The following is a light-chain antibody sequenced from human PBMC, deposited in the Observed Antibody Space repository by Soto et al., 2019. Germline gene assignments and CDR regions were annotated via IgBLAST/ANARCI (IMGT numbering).Light chain of an antibody. Sequence: DIQMTQSPSTLSASVGDRVTISCRASQSINNWLAWYQLKPGKAPKLLIYDASTLQSGVPSRFSGSGSGTELTLTISSLQPDDFATYYCQHYNSYSEAFGQGTKVDIK. J-gene: IGKJ1*01. CDR2: DAS. V-gene: IGKV1-5*01. CDR1: QSINNW. CDR3: QHYNSYSEA.